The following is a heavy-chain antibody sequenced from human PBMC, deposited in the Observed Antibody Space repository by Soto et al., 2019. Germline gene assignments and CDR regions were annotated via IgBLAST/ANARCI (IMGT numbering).Heavy chain of an antibody. J-gene: IGHJ3*02. CDR2: IYYTGST. CDR3: ARVIKAAAGQGGGAFDI. D-gene: IGHD6-13*01. Sequence: SETLSLTCAVSGGSMSRGGQSWSWTRQPPGKGLEWLGFIYYTGSTYYNPSLKSRVTISVDTSKNQFSLKLSSVTAADTAVYYCARVIKAAAGQGGGAFDIWGQGTMVTVSS. CDR1: GGSMSRGGQS. V-gene: IGHV4-30-2*05.